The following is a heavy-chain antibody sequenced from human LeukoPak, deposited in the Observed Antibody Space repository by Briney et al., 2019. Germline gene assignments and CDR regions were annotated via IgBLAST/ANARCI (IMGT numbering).Heavy chain of an antibody. Sequence: PSETLSLTCAVSGGSINSSNWWSWVRQPPGKGLEWIGEIYHSGSTNYNPSLKSRVTISVDKSKNQFSLKLSSVTAADTAVYYCARVRKYYDSSGYQRWDAFDIWGQGTMVTVSS. CDR2: IYHSGST. D-gene: IGHD3-22*01. V-gene: IGHV4-4*02. CDR3: ARVRKYYDSSGYQRWDAFDI. J-gene: IGHJ3*02. CDR1: GGSINSSNW.